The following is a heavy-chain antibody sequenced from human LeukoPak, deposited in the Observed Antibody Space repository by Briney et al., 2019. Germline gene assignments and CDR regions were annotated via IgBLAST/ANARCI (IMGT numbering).Heavy chain of an antibody. CDR3: AKDRSIGTYYTFDH. CDR1: GFTFSSYG. J-gene: IGHJ4*02. V-gene: IGHV3-23*01. D-gene: IGHD1-26*01. Sequence: GGSLRLSCAASGFTFSSYGMSWVRQAPGKGLEWVSSISNSGGSTYHADSVKGRFTISRDNSKNSLYLQMSSLTAADTAVYYCAKDRSIGTYYTFDHWGQGTLVTVSS. CDR2: ISNSGGST.